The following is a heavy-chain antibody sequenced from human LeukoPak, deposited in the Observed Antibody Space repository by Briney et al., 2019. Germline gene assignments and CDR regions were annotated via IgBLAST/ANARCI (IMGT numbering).Heavy chain of an antibody. Sequence: GGSLRPSCAASGSTSSDYNMNWVRQAPGGGLEWVLYITSLSGTIYYAPSVKGRFTISRDNAKNSLYLQMARLRAEDTAVYCWGRDQGGDTSYWGQGTLVTVSS. J-gene: IGHJ4*02. V-gene: IGHV3-48*01. CDR1: GSTSSDYN. CDR3: GRDQGGDTSY. D-gene: IGHD1-26*01. CDR2: ITSLSGTI.